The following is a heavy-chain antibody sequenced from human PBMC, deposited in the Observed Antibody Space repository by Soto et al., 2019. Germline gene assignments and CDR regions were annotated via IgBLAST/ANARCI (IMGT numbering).Heavy chain of an antibody. CDR1: GFTFSSYE. CDR2: ISSSGSTI. CDR3: AKEGYDSSGYDGYYYYGMDV. V-gene: IGHV3-48*03. Sequence: PGGSLRLSCAASGFTFSSYEMNWVRQAPGKGLEWVSYISSSGSTIYYADSVKGRFTISRDNSKNTLYLQMNSLRAEDTAVYYCAKEGYDSSGYDGYYYYGMDVWGQGTTVTVSS. J-gene: IGHJ6*02. D-gene: IGHD3-22*01.